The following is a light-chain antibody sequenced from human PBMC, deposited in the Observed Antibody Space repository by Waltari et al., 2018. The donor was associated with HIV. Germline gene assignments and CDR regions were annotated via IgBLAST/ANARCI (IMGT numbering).Light chain of an antibody. V-gene: IGLV3-19*01. CDR2: DRD. CDR1: SLRTYY. Sequence: SSELTQDPAVSVALGQTVRITCQGDSLRTYYASWCQQKPGHAPVLVIYDRDNRPSGIPDRFSASSSGNTASLTITGAQAEDEADYYCNSRDGSGKLVVFGGGTRLTVL. J-gene: IGLJ2*01. CDR3: NSRDGSGKLVV.